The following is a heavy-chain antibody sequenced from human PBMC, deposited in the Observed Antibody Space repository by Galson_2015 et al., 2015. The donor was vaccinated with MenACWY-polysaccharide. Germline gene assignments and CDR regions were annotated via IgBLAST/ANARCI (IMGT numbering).Heavy chain of an antibody. Sequence: SLRLSCAASGFTFSSYSMNWVRQAPGKGLEWVSSITSRSSYMYYADSVKGRFTISRDNAKNSLYLQVNSLRAEDTAVYYCARGPTVTCDEYFQHWGQGTLVTVSS. V-gene: IGHV3-21*01. CDR1: GFTFSSYS. J-gene: IGHJ1*01. D-gene: IGHD4-17*01. CDR2: ITSRSSYM. CDR3: ARGPTVTCDEYFQH.